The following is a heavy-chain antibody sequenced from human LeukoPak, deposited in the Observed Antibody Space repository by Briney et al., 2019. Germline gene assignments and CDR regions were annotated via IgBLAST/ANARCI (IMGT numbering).Heavy chain of an antibody. J-gene: IGHJ2*01. Sequence: SETLSLTCTVPGGSMSSYEWSWIRQPAGKGLEWIGRTYNSGSTNYNPSLKSRVIMSVDTSKNQFSLKLSSVTAADTAVYYCARVSSSWYQDWYFDLWGRGTLVTVSS. D-gene: IGHD6-13*01. CDR2: TYNSGST. V-gene: IGHV4-4*07. CDR3: ARVSSSWYQDWYFDL. CDR1: GGSMSSYE.